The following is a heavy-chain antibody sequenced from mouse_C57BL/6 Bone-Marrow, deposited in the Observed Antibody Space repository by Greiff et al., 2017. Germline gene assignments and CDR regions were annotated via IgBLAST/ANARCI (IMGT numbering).Heavy chain of an antibody. J-gene: IGHJ3*01. CDR1: GYTFTSYW. CDR2: IDPSDSYT. D-gene: IGHD2-4*01. V-gene: IGHV1-50*01. CDR3: GYYDYAFAY. Sequence: QVHVKQPGAELVKPGASVKLSCKASGYTFTSYWMQWVKQRPGQGLEWIGEIDPSDSYTNYNQKFKGKATLTVDTSSSTAYMQLSSLTSEDSAVYYCGYYDYAFAYWGQGTLVTVSA.